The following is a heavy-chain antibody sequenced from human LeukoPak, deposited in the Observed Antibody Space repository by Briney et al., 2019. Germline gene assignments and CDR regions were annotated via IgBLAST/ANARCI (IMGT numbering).Heavy chain of an antibody. J-gene: IGHJ3*02. CDR2: IIPIFGTA. CDR1: GGTFSSYA. Sequence: GSSVKVSCKASGGTFSSYAISWVRQAPGQGLEWMGGIIPIFGTANYAQKFQGRVTITRNTSISTAYMELSSLRSEDTAVYYCARGGGYCSGGSCYDAFDIWGQGTMVTVAS. CDR3: ARGGGYCSGGSCYDAFDI. D-gene: IGHD2-15*01. V-gene: IGHV1-69*05.